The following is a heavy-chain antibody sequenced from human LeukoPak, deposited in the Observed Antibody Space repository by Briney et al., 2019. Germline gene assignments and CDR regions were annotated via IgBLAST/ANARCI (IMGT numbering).Heavy chain of an antibody. CDR2: ISGSGGST. CDR1: GFTFSSYA. Sequence: GGSLRLSCAASGFTFSSYAMSWVRQAPGKGLEWVSAISGSGGSTYYADSVKGRFTISRDNSKNTLYLQMNGLRAEDTAVYYCAKISVTMIVVVTSDAFDIWGQGTMVTVSS. V-gene: IGHV3-23*01. CDR3: AKISVTMIVVVTSDAFDI. J-gene: IGHJ3*02. D-gene: IGHD3-22*01.